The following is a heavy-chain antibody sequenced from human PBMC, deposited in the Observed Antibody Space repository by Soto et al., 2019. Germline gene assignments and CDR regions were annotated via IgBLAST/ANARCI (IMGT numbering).Heavy chain of an antibody. D-gene: IGHD2-15*01. CDR3: AKRRGAGGHFDY. CDR1: VFTFSSYA. Sequence: DVQLLESGGGLLQPEGSLRLSCAASVFTFSSYAMGWVRQGPGKGLEWVAAVSIGGSTHYADSVRGRFTISRDTSKNTLSLQMNSLTAEDTAAYCSAKRRGAGGHFDYWGQGALVTVSS. CDR2: VSIGGST. J-gene: IGHJ4*02. V-gene: IGHV3-23*01.